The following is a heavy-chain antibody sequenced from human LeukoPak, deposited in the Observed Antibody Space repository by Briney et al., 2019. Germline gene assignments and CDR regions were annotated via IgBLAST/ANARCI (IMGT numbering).Heavy chain of an antibody. J-gene: IGHJ5*02. CDR1: GYTFTSYA. D-gene: IGHD3-10*01. V-gene: IGHV1-3*01. CDR3: ARDSAYGSGSYHWFDP. CDR2: INAGNGNT. Sequence: ASVKVSCKASGYTFTSYAMHWVRQAPGQRLEWMGWINAGNGNTKYSQKFQGRVTITRDTSASTAYMELSSLRPEDTAVYYCARDSAYGSGSYHWFDPWGQGTLVTVSS.